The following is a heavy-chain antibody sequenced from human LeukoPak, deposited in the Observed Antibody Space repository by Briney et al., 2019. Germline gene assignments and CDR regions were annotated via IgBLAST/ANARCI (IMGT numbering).Heavy chain of an antibody. D-gene: IGHD1-26*01. V-gene: IGHV4-59*08. Sequence: SETLPLTCTVSGGSISNYYWSWIRQAPGKGLGWIGYIYYSGTTKYNPSLMSRVTISVDTSKNQFSLRLSSVAAGDTAVYYCARHGGSYFYYWGQGTLVTVSS. CDR1: GGSISNYY. J-gene: IGHJ4*02. CDR3: ARHGGSYFYY. CDR2: IYYSGTT.